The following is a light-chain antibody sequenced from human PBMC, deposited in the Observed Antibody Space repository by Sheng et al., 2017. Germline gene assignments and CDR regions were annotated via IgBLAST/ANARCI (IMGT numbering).Light chain of an antibody. V-gene: IGKV1-5*03. CDR2: KAS. Sequence: DIQMTQSPSTLSASVGDRVTITCRASQTISTWLAWYQQKPGKAPKVLIYKASSLESGVPSRFSGSGSGTEFTLTISSLQPDDFATYYCQQYSSYLTFGQGTKVEVK. J-gene: IGKJ1*01. CDR3: QQYSSYLT. CDR1: QTISTW.